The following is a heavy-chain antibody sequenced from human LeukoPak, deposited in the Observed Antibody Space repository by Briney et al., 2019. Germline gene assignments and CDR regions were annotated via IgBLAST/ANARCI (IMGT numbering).Heavy chain of an antibody. V-gene: IGHV1-69*13. CDR3: ARDGGDGSYWYNIDY. Sequence: SVKVSCKASGGTFSSYAISWVRQAPGQGLEWMGGIIPIFGTANYAQKFQGRVTITADESTSTAYMELSSLRSEDTAVYYCARDGGDGSYWYNIDYWGQGTLVTVSS. CDR1: GGTFSSYA. CDR2: IIPIFGTA. D-gene: IGHD1-1*01. J-gene: IGHJ4*02.